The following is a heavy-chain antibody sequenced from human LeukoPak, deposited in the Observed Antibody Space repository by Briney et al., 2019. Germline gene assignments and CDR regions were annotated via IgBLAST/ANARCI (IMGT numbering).Heavy chain of an antibody. Sequence: GSLRLSCAASGFTFSSFSMHWVRQAPGKGLVWVSRINPDGSTTDYADSVKGRFTISRDNAKNTQYLQMNSLRAEDTAVYYCVRMLDIDYWGQGTLVTVSS. CDR3: VRMLDIDY. CDR2: INPDGSTT. D-gene: IGHD2-2*03. CDR1: GFTFSSFS. J-gene: IGHJ4*02. V-gene: IGHV3-74*01.